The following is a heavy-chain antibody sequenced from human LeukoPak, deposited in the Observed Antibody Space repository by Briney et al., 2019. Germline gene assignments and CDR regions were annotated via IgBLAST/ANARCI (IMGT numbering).Heavy chain of an antibody. CDR1: GFTFSSYA. V-gene: IGHV3-30*04. D-gene: IGHD3-10*01. CDR2: ISYDGSNK. Sequence: PGGSLRLSCAASGFTFSSYAVHWVRQAPGKGLEWVAVISYDGSNKYYADSVKGRFTISRDNSKNTLYLQMNSLRAEDTAVYYCARVNYGWEDYYYYMDVWGKGTTVTVSS. J-gene: IGHJ6*03. CDR3: ARVNYGWEDYYYYMDV.